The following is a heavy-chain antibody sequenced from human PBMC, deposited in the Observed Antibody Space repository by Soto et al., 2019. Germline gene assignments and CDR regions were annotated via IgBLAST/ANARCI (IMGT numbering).Heavy chain of an antibody. J-gene: IGHJ4*02. CDR2: ISYDGSNK. D-gene: IGHD3-22*01. Sequence: QVQLVESGGGVVQPGRSLRLSCAASGFTFSSYGMHWVRQAPGKGLEWVAVISYDGSNKYYAVSVKGRVTISTDNSKNTLYLQMNSLRAEDTAVYYCAKDPGWGSSGYFGGSLLNYWGQGTLVTVSS. CDR3: AKDPGWGSSGYFGGSLLNY. V-gene: IGHV3-30*18. CDR1: GFTFSSYG.